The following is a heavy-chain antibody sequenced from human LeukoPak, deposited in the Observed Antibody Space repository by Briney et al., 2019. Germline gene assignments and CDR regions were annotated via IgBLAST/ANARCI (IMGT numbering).Heavy chain of an antibody. Sequence: SETLSLTCTVSGGSISSGGYYWSWIRQHPGKGLEWIGYIYYSGSTYYNPSLKSRVTMSVDTSKNQFSLKLSSVTAADTAVYYCARTYGSGAFDIWGQGTMVTVSS. D-gene: IGHD4-17*01. CDR3: ARTYGSGAFDI. J-gene: IGHJ3*02. CDR2: IYYSGST. V-gene: IGHV4-31*03. CDR1: GGSISSGGYY.